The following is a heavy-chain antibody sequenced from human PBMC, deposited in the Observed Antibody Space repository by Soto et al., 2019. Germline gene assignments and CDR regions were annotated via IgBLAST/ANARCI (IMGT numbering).Heavy chain of an antibody. CDR3: ARDRWTARANWFDP. Sequence: SLTCTVFGGSIDDYYWSWIRQSPGKGLEWIGHISDRGSTNYNPSLKSRVTISVDRSKKQFSLKVTSVTPADTAVYYCARDRWTARANWFDPWGQGTLVTVSS. J-gene: IGHJ5*02. CDR1: GGSIDDYY. D-gene: IGHD3-16*02. CDR2: ISDRGST. V-gene: IGHV4-59*01.